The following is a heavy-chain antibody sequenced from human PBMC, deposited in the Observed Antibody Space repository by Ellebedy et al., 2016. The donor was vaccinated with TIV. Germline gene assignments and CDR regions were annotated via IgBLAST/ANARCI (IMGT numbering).Heavy chain of an antibody. V-gene: IGHV1-46*01. CDR3: ASGAYSGYGKQKPTRLQWYYYYGMDV. CDR1: GYTFTSYY. J-gene: IGHJ6*02. CDR2: INPSGGST. D-gene: IGHD5-12*01. Sequence: ASVKVSXKASGYTFTSYYMHWVRQAPGQGLEWMGIINPSGGSTSYAQKFQGRVTMTRDTSTSTVYMELSSLRSEDTAVYYCASGAYSGYGKQKPTRLQWYYYYGMDVWGQGTTVTVSS.